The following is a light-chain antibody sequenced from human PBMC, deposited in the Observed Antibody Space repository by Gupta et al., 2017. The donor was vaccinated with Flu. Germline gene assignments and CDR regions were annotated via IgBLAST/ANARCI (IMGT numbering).Light chain of an antibody. Sequence: DIQMTQSPSTLSASVGDRVVITCRASQSGGMWLAWYQQKAGKDPKLLIYRVATLQNGVPPRVSGRGSGTVCTLTMSRLPTDDFGTYYSLRYAAYSEVFGHGTKL. V-gene: IGKV1-5*03. CDR2: RVA. J-gene: IGKJ1*01. CDR1: QSGGMW. CDR3: LRYAAYSEV.